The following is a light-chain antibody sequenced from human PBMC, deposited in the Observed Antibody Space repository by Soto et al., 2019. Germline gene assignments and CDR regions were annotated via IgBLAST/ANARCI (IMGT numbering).Light chain of an antibody. CDR3: QAYDNRLSVVL. Sequence: HSVLTQPPSVSGAPGQRVTISCTGSSSNIGADYDVHWYQQLPGTAPKLLISGNSNRPSGVPDRFSGSKSGSSASLAITGLQAEDEADYYCQAYDNRLSVVLFGGGTKLTVL. V-gene: IGLV1-40*01. CDR1: SSNIGADYD. CDR2: GNS. J-gene: IGLJ2*01.